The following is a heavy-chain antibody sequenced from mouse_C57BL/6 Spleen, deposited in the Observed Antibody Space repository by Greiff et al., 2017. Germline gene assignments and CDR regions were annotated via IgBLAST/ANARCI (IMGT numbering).Heavy chain of an antibody. CDR3: ARRITTVVESYFDY. J-gene: IGHJ2*01. D-gene: IGHD1-1*01. CDR1: GYTFTSYL. CDR2: IYPGSGST. Sequence: QVQLQQPGAELVKPGASVKMSCKASGYTFTSYLITWVKQRPGQGLEWIGDIYPGSGSTNYNEKFKSKATLTVDTSSSTAYMQLSSLTSEDSAVYYCARRITTVVESYFDYWGQGTTLTV. V-gene: IGHV1-55*01.